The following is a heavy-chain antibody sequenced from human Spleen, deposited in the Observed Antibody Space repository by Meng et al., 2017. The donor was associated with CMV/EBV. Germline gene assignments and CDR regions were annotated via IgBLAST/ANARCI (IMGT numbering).Heavy chain of an antibody. J-gene: IGHJ6*02. D-gene: IGHD1-1*01. CDR1: GFTFTAYW. CDR3: ARGPTPPHQLQLPDYAMDV. Sequence: GESLKISCAASGFTFTAYWMTWVRQAPGRGLEWVANIKQDGSEKHYVDSVKGRFTISRDNAKNSLYLQMNSLRVEDTAVYYCARGPTPPHQLQLPDYAMDVWGQGTTVTVSS. V-gene: IGHV3-7*03. CDR2: IKQDGSEK.